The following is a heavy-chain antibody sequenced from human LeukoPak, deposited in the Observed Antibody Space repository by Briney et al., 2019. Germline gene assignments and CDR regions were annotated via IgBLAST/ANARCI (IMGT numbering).Heavy chain of an antibody. Sequence: GRCRRLSCAASGFTFSSYEMNWVRQAPRKGLEWDSYISCSGSTIYYTDSVKGRFTISRDNPEHSLYRRMKSVRGADTGIYYCASGYCSGGSCYSWWFGAWGQGPWSP. CDR1: GFTFSSYE. V-gene: IGHV3-48*03. CDR2: ISCSGSTI. CDR3: ASGYCSGGSCYSWWFGA. J-gene: IGHJ5*02. D-gene: IGHD2-15*01.